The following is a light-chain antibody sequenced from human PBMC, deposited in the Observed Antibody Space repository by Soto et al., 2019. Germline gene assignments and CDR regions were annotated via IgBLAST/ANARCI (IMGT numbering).Light chain of an antibody. J-gene: IGLJ1*01. CDR2: EVS. CDR1: SIDVGGSNY. V-gene: IGLV2-14*01. CDR3: SSYTSSTFYV. Sequence: QSALAQPRSVSGSPGQSVTISCTGPSIDVGGSNYVSWYQQHPGKAPKLMIYEVSNRTSGVSNRFSGSKSGNTASLTISGLQAEDEADYYCSSYTSSTFYVFGTGTKVTVL.